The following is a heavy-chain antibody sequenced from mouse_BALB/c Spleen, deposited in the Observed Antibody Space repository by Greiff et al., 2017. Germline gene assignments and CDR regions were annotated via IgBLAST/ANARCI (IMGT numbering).Heavy chain of an antibody. D-gene: IGHD2-3*01. Sequence: VQLQQSGAELAKPGASVKMSCKASGYTFTSYWMHWVKQRPGQGLEWIGYINPSTGYTEYNQKFKDKATLTADKSSSTAYMQLSSLTSEDSAVYYCARNDGYRGDFDYWGQGTTLTVSS. V-gene: IGHV1-7*01. CDR3: ARNDGYRGDFDY. CDR1: GYTFTSYW. J-gene: IGHJ2*01. CDR2: INPSTGYT.